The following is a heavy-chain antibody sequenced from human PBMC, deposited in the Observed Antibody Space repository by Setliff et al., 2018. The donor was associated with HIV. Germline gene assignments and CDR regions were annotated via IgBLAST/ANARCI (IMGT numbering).Heavy chain of an antibody. CDR2: ISNSGKI. Sequence: SETLSLTCAVSGYSISTNEWWGWIRQPPGKGLAWIGYISNSGKIYYDPSLNSRVTLSADTSKNQLSLKLTSVTAEDTGVYYCARTVPHSAAQDALDIWGQGTVVT. V-gene: IGHV4-28*05. CDR1: GYSISTNEW. D-gene: IGHD4-4*01. CDR3: ARTVPHSAAQDALDI. J-gene: IGHJ3*02.